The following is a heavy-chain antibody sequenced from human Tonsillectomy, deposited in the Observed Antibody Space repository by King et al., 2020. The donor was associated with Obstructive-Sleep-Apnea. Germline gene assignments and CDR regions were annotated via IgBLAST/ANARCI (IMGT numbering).Heavy chain of an antibody. J-gene: IGHJ6*02. CDR3: ARDKDIVVVPALFKSYYYYGMDV. CDR2: ISSSSSYT. CDR1: GFTFSDYY. V-gene: IGHV3-11*06. D-gene: IGHD2-2*01. Sequence: VQLVESGGGLVKPGGSLRLSCAASGFTFSDYYMSWIRQAPGKGLEWVSYISSSSSYTNYADSVKGRFTISRDNAKNSLYLQMNSLRAEDTAVYYCARDKDIVVVPALFKSYYYYGMDVWGQGTTVTVSS.